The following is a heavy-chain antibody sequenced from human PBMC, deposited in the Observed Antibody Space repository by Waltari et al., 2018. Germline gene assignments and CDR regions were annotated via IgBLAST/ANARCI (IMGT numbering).Heavy chain of an antibody. CDR3: ARVLIVVDGAFDI. D-gene: IGHD2-15*01. V-gene: IGHV4-39*07. CDR2: IYYSGST. Sequence: QLQLQESGPGLVKPSETLSLTCTVSGGSISSSSYYWGWIRQPPGKGLEWIGSIYYSGSTYYNPSLKSRVTISVDTSKNQFSLKLSSVTAADTAVYYCARVLIVVDGAFDIWGQGTMVTVSS. CDR1: GGSISSSSYY. J-gene: IGHJ3*02.